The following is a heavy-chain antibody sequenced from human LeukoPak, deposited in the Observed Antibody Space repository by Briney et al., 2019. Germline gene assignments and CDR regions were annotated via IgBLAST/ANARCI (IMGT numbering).Heavy chain of an antibody. CDR3: ARRYFDL. Sequence: PGGSLRLSCAASGVTFSRYWMRWVRQAPGKGLEWVANIKQEGDETYYGDSVKGRFTISRDNAKNSVFLQMNSLRAEDTAVYYCARRYFDLWGRGTLVTVSS. CDR2: IKQEGDET. J-gene: IGHJ2*01. CDR1: GVTFSRYW. V-gene: IGHV3-7*01.